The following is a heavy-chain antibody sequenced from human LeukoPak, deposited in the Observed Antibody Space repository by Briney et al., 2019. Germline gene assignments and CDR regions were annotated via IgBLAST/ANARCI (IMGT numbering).Heavy chain of an antibody. CDR2: IYHSGST. D-gene: IGHD6-25*01. Sequence: PSETLSLTCTVSGYSISSGYYWGWIRPPPGKGLEWIGSIYHSGSTYYNPSLKSRVTISGDTSKNQFSLKLSSVTAADTAVYYCARDSVDYWGQGTLVTVSS. V-gene: IGHV4-38-2*02. CDR3: ARDSVDY. CDR1: GYSISSGYY. J-gene: IGHJ4*02.